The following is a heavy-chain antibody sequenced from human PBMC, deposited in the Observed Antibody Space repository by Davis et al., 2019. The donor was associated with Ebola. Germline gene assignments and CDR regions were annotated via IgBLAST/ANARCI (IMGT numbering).Heavy chain of an antibody. CDR1: GGSVSSGSYY. CDR2: IYYSGST. V-gene: IGHV4-61*01. Sequence: PSETLSLTCTVSGGSVSSGSYYWSWIRQPPGKGLEWIGYIYYSGSTNYNPSLKSRVTISVDTSKNQFSLKLSSVTAADTAVYYCASSLKDRSGYYLKPHWFDPWGQGTLVTVSS. CDR3: ASSLKDRSGYYLKPHWFDP. D-gene: IGHD3-22*01. J-gene: IGHJ5*02.